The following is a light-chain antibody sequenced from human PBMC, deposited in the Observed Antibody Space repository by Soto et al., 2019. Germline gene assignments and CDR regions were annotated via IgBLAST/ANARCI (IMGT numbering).Light chain of an antibody. J-gene: IGKJ4*01. CDR1: QSVLYDSNNKNY. V-gene: IGKV4-1*01. CDR2: WAS. CDR3: QQYYSLPLT. Sequence: DIQMSQSPDSLAASLGERATINCKSSQSVLYDSNNKNYLAWYQQKPRQPPKLLIYWASTRESGVPDRFSGSGSGTDFTLTITSLQAEDVAVYYCQQYYSLPLTFGGGTKVDIK.